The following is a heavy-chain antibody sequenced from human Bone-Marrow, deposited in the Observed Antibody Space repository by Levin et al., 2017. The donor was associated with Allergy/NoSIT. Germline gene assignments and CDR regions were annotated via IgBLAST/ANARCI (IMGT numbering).Heavy chain of an antibody. CDR2: IDYSGST. Sequence: SETLSLTCTVSGASVNSGSNYWSWIRQSPGKGLEWIGYIDYSGSTIYNPSLRSRVTIPADTSKNPFSLELTSVTPADTAGYYCARDLDYYYYMDVWGKGTTVTVPS. J-gene: IGHJ6*03. CDR1: GASVNSGSNY. CDR3: ARDLDYYYYMDV. V-gene: IGHV4-61*01.